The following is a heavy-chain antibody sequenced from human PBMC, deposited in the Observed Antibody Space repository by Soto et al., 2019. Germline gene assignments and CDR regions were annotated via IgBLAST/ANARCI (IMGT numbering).Heavy chain of an antibody. Sequence: GETLKISCEGSRYKFATYWIAWVRQMPGRGLEWMGIIYPGKSTTIYSPSFQGLVTISADTSLNTAYLQWDSLRASDTAIYHCARGFTGSAGRFDPWGQGTVVTVSS. V-gene: IGHV5-51*01. CDR3: ARGFTGSAGRFDP. CDR2: IYPGKSTT. CDR1: RYKFATYW. D-gene: IGHD2-8*02. J-gene: IGHJ5*02.